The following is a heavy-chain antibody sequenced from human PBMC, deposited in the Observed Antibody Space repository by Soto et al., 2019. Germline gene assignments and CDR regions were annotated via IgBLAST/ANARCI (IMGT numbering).Heavy chain of an antibody. J-gene: IGHJ6*02. D-gene: IGHD1-26*01. Sequence: GPSVKVSCKASGYTFTSYGISWVRLAPGQGLEWMGWISAYNGNTNYAQKLQGRVTMTTDTSTSTAYMELRSLRSDDTAVYYCARDPRIVGATTEYYYYYYGMDVWGQGTTVTVSS. CDR1: GYTFTSYG. V-gene: IGHV1-18*01. CDR3: ARDPRIVGATTEYYYYYYGMDV. CDR2: ISAYNGNT.